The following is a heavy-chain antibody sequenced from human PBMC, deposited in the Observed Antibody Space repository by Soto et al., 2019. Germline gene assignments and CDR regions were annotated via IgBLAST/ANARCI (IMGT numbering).Heavy chain of an antibody. CDR2: ISYDGSNK. V-gene: IGHV3-30-3*01. D-gene: IGHD5-18*01. Sequence: QVQLVESGGGVVQPGRSLRLSCAASGFTFSSYAMHWVRQAPGKGLEWVAVISYDGSNKYYADSVKGRFTISRDNSKNTLYLQMNSLRAEDTAVYYCARVGRYSYGAHWYFDLWGRGTLVTVSS. J-gene: IGHJ2*01. CDR1: GFTFSSYA. CDR3: ARVGRYSYGAHWYFDL.